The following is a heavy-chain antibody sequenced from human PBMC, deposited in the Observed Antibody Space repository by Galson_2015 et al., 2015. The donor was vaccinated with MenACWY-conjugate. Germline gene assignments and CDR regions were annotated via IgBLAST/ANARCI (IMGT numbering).Heavy chain of an antibody. J-gene: IGHJ3*01. Sequence: SLRLSCAASGFTFSSYRMNWVRQAPGAGLQWVANIKHDGSGTYYVDSVKGRFTISRDNARNSLHLHMNNLRAEDTAVYYCTRAKEQWLSKTFDVWGQGTMVTVSS. CDR2: IKHDGSGT. V-gene: IGHV3-7*01. CDR1: GFTFSSYR. CDR3: TRAKEQWLSKTFDV. D-gene: IGHD6-19*01.